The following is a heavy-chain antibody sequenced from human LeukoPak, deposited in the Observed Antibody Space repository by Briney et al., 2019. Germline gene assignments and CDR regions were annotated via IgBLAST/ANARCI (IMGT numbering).Heavy chain of an antibody. V-gene: IGHV5-51*01. Sequence: GESLKISCKGSGYSFTSYWIGWVRQMPGKGLEGMGIIYPGDSDTRYRPSFQGQVTISVDKSISTAYLQWSSLKASDTAMYYCARQGQQLVTNWFDPWGQGTLVIVSS. CDR2: IYPGDSDT. J-gene: IGHJ5*02. CDR1: GYSFTSYW. D-gene: IGHD6-13*01. CDR3: ARQGQQLVTNWFDP.